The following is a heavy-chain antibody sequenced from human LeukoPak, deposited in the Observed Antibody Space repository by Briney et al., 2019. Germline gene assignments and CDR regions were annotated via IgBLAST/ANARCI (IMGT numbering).Heavy chain of an antibody. CDR1: GGSFSGYY. CDR3: ARKGRGPYGSVNGYFDY. Sequence: SETLSLTCAVYGGSFSGYYWSWIRQPPGKGLEWIGEINHSGSTTYNPSLKSRVTISVDTSKNQFSLKLNFVTAADTAVYYCARKGRGPYGSVNGYFDYWGQGTLVTVSS. D-gene: IGHD3-10*01. J-gene: IGHJ4*02. CDR2: INHSGST. V-gene: IGHV4-34*01.